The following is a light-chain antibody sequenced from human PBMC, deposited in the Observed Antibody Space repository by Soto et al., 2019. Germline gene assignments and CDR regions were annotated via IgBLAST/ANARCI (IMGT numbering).Light chain of an antibody. CDR3: SAWDDSLNGWV. J-gene: IGLJ3*02. V-gene: IGLV1-44*01. CDR2: SNN. Sequence: QSVLTQPPSASGTPGQRVTISCSGSSSNIGGNSVDWYQQLPGTAPKLLIYSNNQRPSGVPDRFSGSKSGTSASLAISGLQSEDEADYYCSAWDDSLNGWVFGGVTKLTVL. CDR1: SSNIGGNS.